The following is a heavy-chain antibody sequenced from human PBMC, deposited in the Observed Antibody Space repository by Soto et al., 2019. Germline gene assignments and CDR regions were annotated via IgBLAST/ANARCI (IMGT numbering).Heavy chain of an antibody. J-gene: IGHJ5*02. V-gene: IGHV3-30*18. D-gene: IGHD2-21*01. CDR3: AKEGEGGFVP. CDR2: ISYDGSNK. Sequence: QVQLVESGGGVVQPGRSLRLSCAASGFTFSSYGMHWVRQAPGKGLEWVAVISYDGSNKYYADSVKGRFTISRDNSKNTLYLQMNSLRAEDTAVYYCAKEGEGGFVPWGQGTLVTVSS. CDR1: GFTFSSYG.